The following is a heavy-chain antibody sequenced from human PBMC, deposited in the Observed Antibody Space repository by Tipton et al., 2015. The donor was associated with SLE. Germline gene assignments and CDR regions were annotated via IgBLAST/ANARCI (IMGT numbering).Heavy chain of an antibody. Sequence: TLSLTCTVSGGSISSYYWSWIRQPPGKGLEWIGYIYYSGSTNYNPSLKSRVTISVDTSKNQFSLKLSSVTAADTAVYYCARSQLPYYFDYWGQGTLVTVSS. V-gene: IGHV4-59*01. D-gene: IGHD1-1*01. CDR1: GGSISSYY. J-gene: IGHJ4*02. CDR2: IYYSGST. CDR3: ARSQLPYYFDY.